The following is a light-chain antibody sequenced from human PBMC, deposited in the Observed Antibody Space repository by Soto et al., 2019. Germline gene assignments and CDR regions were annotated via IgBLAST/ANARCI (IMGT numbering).Light chain of an antibody. J-gene: IGLJ1*01. CDR1: SSDVGGYNY. Sequence: TAPDSESGSPGLSMTVFCCGTSSDVGGYNYVSWYQQHPGKAPKLMIYDVSNRPSGVSNRFSGSKSGNTASLTISGLQAEDEADYYCSSYTSSSTYVFGTGTKVTVL. CDR2: DVS. CDR3: SSYTSSSTYV. V-gene: IGLV2-14*03.